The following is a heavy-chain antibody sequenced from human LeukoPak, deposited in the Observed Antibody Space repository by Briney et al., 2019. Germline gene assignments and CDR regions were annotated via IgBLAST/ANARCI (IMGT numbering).Heavy chain of an antibody. CDR2: INHSGST. CDR3: ARSPLSGYLNWFDS. CDR1: GGSFSGYY. Sequence: SETLSLTCAVYGGSFSGYYWSWIRLPPGKGLEWIGEINHSGSTNYNPSLKSRVTISVDTSKNQFSLKLSSVTAADTAVYYCARSPLSGYLNWFDSWGQGTLVTVSS. J-gene: IGHJ5*01. V-gene: IGHV4-34*01. D-gene: IGHD3-22*01.